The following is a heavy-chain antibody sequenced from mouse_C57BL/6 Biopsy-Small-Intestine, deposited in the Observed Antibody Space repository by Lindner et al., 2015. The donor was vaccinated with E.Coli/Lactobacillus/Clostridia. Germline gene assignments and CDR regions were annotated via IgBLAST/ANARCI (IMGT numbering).Heavy chain of an antibody. V-gene: IGHV1-81*01. J-gene: IGHJ1*01. Sequence: SVKVSCKASGGTFSSYAISWVRQAPGQGLEWMGGIIPIFGTANYAQKFQGRVTITADESTSTAYMELSSLRSEDTAVYYCARPSSGYSYGSGYYYGMDVWGQGTTVTVSS. CDR1: GGTFSSYA. CDR2: IIPIFGTA. D-gene: IGHD1-1*01. CDR3: ARPSSGYSYGSGYYYGMDV.